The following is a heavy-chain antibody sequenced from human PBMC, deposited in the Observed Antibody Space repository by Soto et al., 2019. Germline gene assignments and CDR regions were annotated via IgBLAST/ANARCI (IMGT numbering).Heavy chain of an antibody. CDR2: IFPSDSDT. J-gene: IGHJ5*02. D-gene: IGHD3-22*01. Sequence: ESVKISCRTSGYRFTSYWIAWVRQVPGKGLEWMGIIFPSDSDTRYSPAFQGQVTISADRSTSTVFLQWASLKASDTAVYFCARKDKSGYFNWFDPWGQGTLVTVSS. CDR1: GYRFTSYW. CDR3: ARKDKSGYFNWFDP. V-gene: IGHV5-51*01.